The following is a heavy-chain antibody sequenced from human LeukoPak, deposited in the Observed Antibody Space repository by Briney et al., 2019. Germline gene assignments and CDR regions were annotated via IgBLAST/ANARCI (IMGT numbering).Heavy chain of an antibody. CDR2: ISGSGGST. V-gene: IGHV3-23*01. J-gene: IGHJ3*02. Sequence: SGGSLRLSCAASGFTFSSYAMSWVRQAPGKGLEWVSAISGSGGSTYYADSVKGRFTISRDNSKNTLYLQMNSLRAEDTAVYYRANSIVGAYLGAFDIWGQGTMVTVSS. CDR1: GFTFSSYA. D-gene: IGHD1-26*01. CDR3: ANSIVGAYLGAFDI.